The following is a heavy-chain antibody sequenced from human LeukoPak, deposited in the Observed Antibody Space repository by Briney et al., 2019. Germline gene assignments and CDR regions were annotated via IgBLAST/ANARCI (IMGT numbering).Heavy chain of an antibody. CDR1: GFTFNDYA. Sequence: GGSLRLSCAASGFTFNDYAMYWVRQAPGKGLEWVTLISYDGYDKSYADSVRGRFTISRDNSRSTLYLQMDSLRSEDTAVYYCARDFFPVVDSTWYEIGYWGQGTLVTVSS. D-gene: IGHD2-21*01. J-gene: IGHJ4*02. V-gene: IGHV3-30-3*01. CDR2: ISYDGYDK. CDR3: ARDFFPVVDSTWYEIGY.